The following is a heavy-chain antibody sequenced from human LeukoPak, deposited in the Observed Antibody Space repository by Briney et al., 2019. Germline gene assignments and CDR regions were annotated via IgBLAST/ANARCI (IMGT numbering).Heavy chain of an antibody. Sequence: GGSLRLSCAASGFTFNDYWMHWVRQAPGKGLVWVSRVNPDGTIRGYADSVKGRFTISRDIAKNTVYQQMSSLRAEDTAVYYCVRDKTTVTTFDYWGQGALVTVSS. CDR2: VNPDGTIR. V-gene: IGHV3-74*01. CDR1: GFTFNDYW. J-gene: IGHJ4*02. CDR3: VRDKTTVTTFDY. D-gene: IGHD4-17*01.